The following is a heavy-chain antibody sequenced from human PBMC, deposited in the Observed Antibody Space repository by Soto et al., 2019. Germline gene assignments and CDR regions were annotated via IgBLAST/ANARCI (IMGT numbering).Heavy chain of an antibody. Sequence: QVQLVQSGAEVKKPGTSVRISCKTSGYTFTNYDINWVRQAAGQGLEWMGWMNPKSGYTGSARKSXGRNTXXRDNAMTTAYRELSSLRSDDTAVYYCARVMGSVDYWGQGTLVTVSS. CDR2: MNPKSGYT. CDR1: GYTFTNYD. D-gene: IGHD1-26*01. CDR3: ARVMGSVDY. V-gene: IGHV1-8*01. J-gene: IGHJ4*02.